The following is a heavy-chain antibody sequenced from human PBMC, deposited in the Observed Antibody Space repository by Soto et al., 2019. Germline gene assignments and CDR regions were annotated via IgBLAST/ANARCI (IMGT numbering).Heavy chain of an antibody. CDR3: ARQIYDSDTGPNFQYYFDS. V-gene: IGHV5-10-1*01. CDR2: IDPIDSQT. Sequence: GESLKISCKVSGYSFAGYWITWVLQKPGKGLEWMGRIDPIDSQTYYSPSFRGHVTISATKSITTVFLQWSSLRASDTAMYYCARQIYDSDTGPNFQYYFDSWGQGTPVTVSS. CDR1: GYSFAGYW. D-gene: IGHD3-22*01. J-gene: IGHJ4*02.